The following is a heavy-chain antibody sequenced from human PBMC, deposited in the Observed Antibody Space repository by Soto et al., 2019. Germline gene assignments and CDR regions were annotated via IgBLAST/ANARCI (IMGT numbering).Heavy chain of an antibody. D-gene: IGHD3-9*01. CDR2: IVVGSGNT. Sequence: VASVKVSCKASGYTFTSYDISWVRQARGQRLEWMGKIVVGSGNTNYAQKFQERVTITRDMSTSTAYMELSSLRSEDTAFYYCAAFDPGPMGFDPWGQGTLVTVSS. V-gene: IGHV1-58*02. J-gene: IGHJ5*02. CDR1: GYTFTSYD. CDR3: AAFDPGPMGFDP.